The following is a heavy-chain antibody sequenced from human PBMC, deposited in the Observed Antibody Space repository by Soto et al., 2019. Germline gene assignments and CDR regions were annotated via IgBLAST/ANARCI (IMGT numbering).Heavy chain of an antibody. Sequence: ASVKVSCKASGYTFTSYGINWVRQAPGQGLEWMGWISAYDGNTDYAQNLQGRVTMTTDTSTSTAYMELRSLRSDDTAVYYCARYCGGDFFTDWGQGTLVTVSS. J-gene: IGHJ4*02. CDR2: ISAYDGNT. CDR1: GYTFTSYG. V-gene: IGHV1-18*01. CDR3: ARYCGGDFFTD. D-gene: IGHD2-21*02.